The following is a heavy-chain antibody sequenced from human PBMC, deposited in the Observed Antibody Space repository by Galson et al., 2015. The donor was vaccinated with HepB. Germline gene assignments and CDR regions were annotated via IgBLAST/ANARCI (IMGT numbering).Heavy chain of an antibody. CDR2: INAGNGKT. CDR3: AGSVVPAADQGNDAFDI. Sequence: SVKVSCKASGYTFSDYAIHWVRQAPGQRLEWMGWINAGNGKTKYSQKFQGRVTITADESTSTAYMELSSLRSEDTAVYYCAGSVVPAADQGNDAFDIWGQGTMVTVSS. D-gene: IGHD2-2*01. J-gene: IGHJ3*02. CDR1: GYTFSDYA. V-gene: IGHV1-3*01.